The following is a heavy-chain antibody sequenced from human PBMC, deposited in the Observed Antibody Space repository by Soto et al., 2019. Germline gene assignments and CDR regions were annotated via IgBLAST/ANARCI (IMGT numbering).Heavy chain of an antibody. V-gene: IGHV3-11*01. CDR2: ISSSGNTI. CDR1: GFTFSDYY. J-gene: IGHJ5*02. D-gene: IGHD3-22*01. CDR3: AKMSSENYYDPVFS. Sequence: QVQLVESGGGVVKTSGSLRIACAASGFTFSDYYMSWVRQAPGKGLEWVSYISSSGNTIYYADSVKGRFTISRDNAKTSVYLPMNSLRAEDTALYFCAKMSSENYYDPVFSWGQGTLVTVSS.